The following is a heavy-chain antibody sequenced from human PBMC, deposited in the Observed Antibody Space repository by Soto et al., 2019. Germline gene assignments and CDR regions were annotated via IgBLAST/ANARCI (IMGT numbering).Heavy chain of an antibody. Sequence: EVQLLESGGGLVQPGGSLRLSCAASGFSFSSYAMSWVRQAPGKGLEWVSTISGSDGKTFYADSVKGRFSISRDTSDNTLYLQMNSQKADDTAIYYCARWNYLDSWGQGARFPVSS. D-gene: IGHD2-15*01. CDR3: ARWNYLDS. V-gene: IGHV3-23*01. J-gene: IGHJ4*02. CDR1: GFSFSSYA. CDR2: ISGSDGKT.